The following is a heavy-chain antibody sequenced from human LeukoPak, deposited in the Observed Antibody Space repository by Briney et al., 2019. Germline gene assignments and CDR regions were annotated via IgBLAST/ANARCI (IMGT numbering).Heavy chain of an antibody. J-gene: IGHJ4*02. CDR1: GFTFSSYA. D-gene: IGHD3-10*01. V-gene: IGHV3-23*01. Sequence: GGSLRLSCAASGFTFSSYAMSWVRQAPGEGLQWVSGISGSGSGTYYADSVRGRFTISRDNSKNTLYLQMNSLRAEDTAVYYCATPPGGYYGSGSTIDYWGQGTLVTVSS. CDR3: ATPPGGYYGSGSTIDY. CDR2: ISGSGSGT.